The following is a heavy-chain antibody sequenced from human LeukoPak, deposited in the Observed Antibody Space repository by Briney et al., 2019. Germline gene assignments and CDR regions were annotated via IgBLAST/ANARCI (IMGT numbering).Heavy chain of an antibody. D-gene: IGHD4-11*01. V-gene: IGHV3-30*04. Sequence: GGSLRLSCAASGFTFSTYAMNWVRQAPGKGLEWVAVISDDGRHNYYADSVKGRFTISRDNSKSTLYLQMNSLRAEDTAVYYCAKVIYSNYGYFDYWGQGTLVTVSS. CDR1: GFTFSTYA. J-gene: IGHJ4*02. CDR3: AKVIYSNYGYFDY. CDR2: ISDDGRHN.